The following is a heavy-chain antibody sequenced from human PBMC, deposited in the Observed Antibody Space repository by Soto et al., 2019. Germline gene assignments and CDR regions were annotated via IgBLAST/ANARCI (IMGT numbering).Heavy chain of an antibody. D-gene: IGHD1-26*01. V-gene: IGHV3-23*01. CDR3: AKDSGRSQIDY. Sequence: EVQLLESGGGSAQPGGSLRLSCAASGFMFRDYAMHWVRQAPGKGLEWVSVISGAATTTSYADSVKGRFTLSRDYSRNTVYLQMNSLRAEDTGVYYCAKDSGRSQIDYWGQGTLVTVSS. CDR2: ISGAATTT. CDR1: GFMFRDYA. J-gene: IGHJ4*02.